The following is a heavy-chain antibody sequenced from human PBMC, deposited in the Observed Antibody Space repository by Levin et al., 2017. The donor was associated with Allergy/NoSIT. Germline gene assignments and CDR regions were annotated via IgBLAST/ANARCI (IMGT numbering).Heavy chain of an antibody. D-gene: IGHD5-18*01. Sequence: GESLKISCTASGFTFGDYAMSWFRQAPGKGLEWVGFIRSKAYGGTTEYAASVKGRFTISRDDSKSIAYLQMNSLKTEDTAVYYCTSVDTAMVTGDWFDPWGQGTLVTVSS. CDR1: GFTFGDYA. CDR3: TSVDTAMVTGDWFDP. V-gene: IGHV3-49*03. J-gene: IGHJ5*02. CDR2: IRSKAYGGTT.